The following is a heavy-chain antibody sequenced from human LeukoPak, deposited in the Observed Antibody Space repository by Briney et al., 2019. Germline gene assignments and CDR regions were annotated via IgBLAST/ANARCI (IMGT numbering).Heavy chain of an antibody. D-gene: IGHD2-21*02. CDR1: GLTFSTYW. Sequence: ARSLRLSCAASGLTFSTYWMNWYRQAPRKGLEWVGNINQDASEINYVDSVRGRFTISRDNAKNSLHLQMNSLRAEDTAVYYCATDRDNSDWQKRFDSWGQGTLVTVSS. CDR2: INQDASEI. J-gene: IGHJ4*02. V-gene: IGHV3-7*01. CDR3: ATDRDNSDWQKRFDS.